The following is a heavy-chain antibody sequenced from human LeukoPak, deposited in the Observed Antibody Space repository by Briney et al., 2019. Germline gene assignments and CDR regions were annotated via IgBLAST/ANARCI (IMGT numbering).Heavy chain of an antibody. CDR3: ARMGIAAAGTSWFDP. V-gene: IGHV4-34*01. J-gene: IGHJ5*02. Sequence: SETLSLTCAVYGGSFSGYYWSWIHQPPGKGLEWIGEINHSVSTNYHPSLKSRVTISVDTSKNQFSLKLSSVTAADTAVYYCARMGIAAAGTSWFDPWGQGTLVTVSS. CDR1: GGSFSGYY. D-gene: IGHD6-13*01. CDR2: INHSVST.